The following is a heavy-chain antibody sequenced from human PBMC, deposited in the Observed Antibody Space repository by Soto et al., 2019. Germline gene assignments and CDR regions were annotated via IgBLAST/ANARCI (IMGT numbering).Heavy chain of an antibody. CDR3: ARATGDLNPFDY. V-gene: IGHV3-21*01. D-gene: IGHD7-27*01. Sequence: GGSLRLSCAASGFTFSSYSMNWVRQAPGKGLEWVSSISSSSSYINYAYSVKGRFTISRDNAKNSLYLQMNSLRAEDTAVYYCARATGDLNPFDYWGQGTLVTVSS. CDR1: GFTFSSYS. J-gene: IGHJ4*02. CDR2: ISSSSSYI.